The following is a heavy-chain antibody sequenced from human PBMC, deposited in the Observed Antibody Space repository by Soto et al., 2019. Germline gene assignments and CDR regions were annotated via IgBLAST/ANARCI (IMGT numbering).Heavy chain of an antibody. J-gene: IGHJ4*02. CDR1: GGSFSGYY. Sequence: SETLSLTCAVYGGSFSGYYWSWIRQPPGKGLEWIGEINHSGSTNYNPSLKSRVTISVDTSKNQFSLKLSSVTAADTAVYHCARRVAYCGGDCYSRLDYWGQGTLVTVSS. CDR3: ARRVAYCGGDCYSRLDY. V-gene: IGHV4-34*01. D-gene: IGHD2-21*02. CDR2: INHSGST.